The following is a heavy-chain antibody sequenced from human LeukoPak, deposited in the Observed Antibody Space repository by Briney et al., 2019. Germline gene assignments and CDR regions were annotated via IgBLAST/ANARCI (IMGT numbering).Heavy chain of an antibody. CDR2: ISAYNGNT. CDR1: GYTSTSYG. V-gene: IGHV1-18*01. D-gene: IGHD3-10*01. J-gene: IGHJ4*02. CDR3: ATDGPRELLPRPFDY. Sequence: GASVKVSCKASGYTSTSYGISWVRQAPGQGLEWMGWISAYNGNTNYAQKFQGRVTMTTDTSTSTAYMELSSLRSEDTAVYYCATDGPRELLPRPFDYWGQGTLVTVSS.